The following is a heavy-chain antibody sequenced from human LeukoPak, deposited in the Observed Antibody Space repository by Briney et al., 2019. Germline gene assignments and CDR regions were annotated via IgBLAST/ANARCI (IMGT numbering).Heavy chain of an antibody. Sequence: SETLSLTCAVYGGSFSGYYWSWIRQPPGKGLEWIGYIYYSGSTYYNPSLKSRVTISVDTSKNQFSLKLSSVTAADTAVYYCARGPSGYCSSTSCYNFDYWGQGTLVTVSS. CDR2: IYYSGST. CDR3: ARGPSGYCSSTSCYNFDY. CDR1: GGSFSGYY. D-gene: IGHD2-2*02. V-gene: IGHV4-34*01. J-gene: IGHJ4*02.